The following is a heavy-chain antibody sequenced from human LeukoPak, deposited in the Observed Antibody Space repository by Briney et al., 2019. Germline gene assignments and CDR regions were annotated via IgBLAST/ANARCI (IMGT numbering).Heavy chain of an antibody. V-gene: IGHV3-7*01. CDR2: IKQDGSER. D-gene: IGHD3-22*01. CDR1: GFTFSNYY. CDR3: VRDHHRRHYDSQARDTFDI. Sequence: GGSLRLSCAASGFTFSNYYMTWVRQAPGKGLEWVANIKQDGSERYYVDSVKGRFTISRDNAKNSLYLQMNSLRAEDTAVYYCVRDHHRRHYDSQARDTFDIWGQGTMVTVSS. J-gene: IGHJ3*02.